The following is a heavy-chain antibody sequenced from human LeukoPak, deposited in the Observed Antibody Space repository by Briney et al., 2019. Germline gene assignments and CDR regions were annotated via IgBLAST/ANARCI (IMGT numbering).Heavy chain of an antibody. CDR1: GYTFTSYG. V-gene: IGHV1-2*02. Sequence: ASVKVSCKASGYTFTSYGISWVRQAPGQGLEWMGWINPNSGGTNYAQKSQGRVTMSRDTSISTAYMELSRLRSDDTAVYYCAREVGGYYSYWGQGTLVTVSS. CDR3: AREVGGYYSY. J-gene: IGHJ4*02. D-gene: IGHD3-3*01. CDR2: INPNSGGT.